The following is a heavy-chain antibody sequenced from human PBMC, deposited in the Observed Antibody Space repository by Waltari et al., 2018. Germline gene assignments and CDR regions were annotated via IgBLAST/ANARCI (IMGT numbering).Heavy chain of an antibody. CDR1: GISFSPFA. V-gene: IGHV3-30-3*01. Sequence: QVQLVESGGGVVQPGRSLRLSCEASGISFSPFAMNWVRQAPGKGLEWVSIISHDGTNKHYADSVKGRFTISRDNSKNTLYLQMNSLRADDTAVYYCARDIVGATTDYWGQGTLVTVSS. CDR3: ARDIVGATTDY. D-gene: IGHD1-26*01. CDR2: ISHDGTNK. J-gene: IGHJ4*02.